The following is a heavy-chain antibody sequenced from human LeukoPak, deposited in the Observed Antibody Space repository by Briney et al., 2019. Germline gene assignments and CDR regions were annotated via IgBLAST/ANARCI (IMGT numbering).Heavy chain of an antibody. V-gene: IGHV4-59*01. Sequence: SETLSLTCTVSGGSISSYYWSWIRQPPGKGLEWIGYIYYSWSTNYNPSLKSRVTISVDTSKNQFSLKLSSVTAADTAVYYCARDRYYYGSGSYQSYGMDVWGQGTTVTVSS. CDR1: GGSISSYY. CDR2: IYYSWST. CDR3: ARDRYYYGSGSYQSYGMDV. J-gene: IGHJ6*02. D-gene: IGHD3-10*01.